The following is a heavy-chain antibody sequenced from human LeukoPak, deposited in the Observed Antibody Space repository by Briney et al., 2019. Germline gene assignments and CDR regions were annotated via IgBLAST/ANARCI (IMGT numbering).Heavy chain of an antibody. J-gene: IGHJ4*02. V-gene: IGHV3-33*01. CDR1: GFTFSSCG. Sequence: GGSLRLSCAASGFTFSSCGMHWVRQAPGKGLEWVAVIWYDGSNKYYADSVKGRFTISRDNSKNTLYLQMNSLRAEDTAVYYCARSPRGSSSWYLDYWGQGTLVTVSS. CDR3: ARSPRGSSSWYLDY. CDR2: IWYDGSNK. D-gene: IGHD6-13*01.